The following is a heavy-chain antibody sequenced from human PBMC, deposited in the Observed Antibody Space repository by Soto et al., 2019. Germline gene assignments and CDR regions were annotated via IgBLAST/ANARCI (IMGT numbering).Heavy chain of an antibody. V-gene: IGHV4-34*01. J-gene: IGHJ6*02. CDR1: FSGYY. CDR2: INHSGST. Sequence: FSGYYWSWIRHPPGKGLEWIGEINHSGSTNYNPPLKSRVTISVDTSKNQFSLKLSSVTAADTAVYYCARVPYYYYYGMDVWGQGTTVTVS. CDR3: ARVPYYYYYGMDV.